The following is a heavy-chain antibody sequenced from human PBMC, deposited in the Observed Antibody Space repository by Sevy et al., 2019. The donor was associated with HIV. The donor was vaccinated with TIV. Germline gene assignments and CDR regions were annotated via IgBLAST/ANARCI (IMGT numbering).Heavy chain of an antibody. Sequence: ASVKVSCKASGYTFTSYGISWVRQAPGQGLEWMGWISAYNGNKNYAQTLQRRVTMTTDTSTSTAYMELRSLRSDDTAVYYCAAGYYYFWSGYYAFDIWGQGTMVTVSS. CDR2: ISAYNGNK. CDR1: GYTFTSYG. V-gene: IGHV1-18*01. D-gene: IGHD3-3*01. J-gene: IGHJ3*02. CDR3: AAGYYYFWSGYYAFDI.